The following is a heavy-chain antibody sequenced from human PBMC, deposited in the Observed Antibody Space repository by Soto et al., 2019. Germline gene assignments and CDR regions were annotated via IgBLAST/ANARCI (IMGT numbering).Heavy chain of an antibody. CDR1: GFPFSHYW. V-gene: IGHV3-74*01. J-gene: IGHJ5*02. Sequence: VGSLRLSCAASGFPFSHYWMHWVRQTPGKGLVWVSRINPAGTITNYADSVEGRFTISRDNAGSALFLQMNSLSAEDTAIYYCTSDTFGLRDTWGQGTLVTVSS. CDR3: TSDTFGLRDT. CDR2: INPAGTIT. D-gene: IGHD3-16*01.